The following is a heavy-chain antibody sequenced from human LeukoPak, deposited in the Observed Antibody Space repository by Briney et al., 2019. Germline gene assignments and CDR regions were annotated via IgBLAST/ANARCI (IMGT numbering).Heavy chain of an antibody. CDR2: IYYSGST. CDR1: GGSISSYY. CDR3: ARDGSARYYFDY. V-gene: IGHV4-59*01. Sequence: SETLSLTCTVSGGSISSYYWTWIRQPPGKGLEWIGYIYYSGSTNYNPSLKSRVTISVDTSKNQFSLKLSSVTAADTAMYYCARDGSARYYFDYWGQGTLVTVSS. J-gene: IGHJ4*02.